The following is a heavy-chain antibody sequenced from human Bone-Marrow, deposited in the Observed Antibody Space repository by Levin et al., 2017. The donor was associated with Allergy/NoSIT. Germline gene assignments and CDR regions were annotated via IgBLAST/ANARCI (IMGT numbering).Heavy chain of an antibody. Sequence: SQTLSLTCDISGDGVSSSGVAWNWIRQSPSRGLEWLGRTFYTSKWVSSAVESRIIISADTSKNQFSLLVNSVTPEDTALYYCARGRNSAFDYWGQGTLVTVSS. CDR1: GDGVSSSGVA. D-gene: IGHD1-14*01. CDR3: ARGRNSAFDY. J-gene: IGHJ4*02. V-gene: IGHV6-1*01. CDR2: TFYTSKW.